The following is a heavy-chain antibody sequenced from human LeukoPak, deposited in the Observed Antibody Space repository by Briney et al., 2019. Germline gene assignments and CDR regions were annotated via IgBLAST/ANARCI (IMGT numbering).Heavy chain of an antibody. J-gene: IGHJ6*02. V-gene: IGHV1-2*02. CDR1: GYTFTSYG. CDR3: ARWYSSSTLYGMDV. Sequence: GASVKVSCKASGYTFTSYGISWVRQAPGQGLEWMGWINPNSGGTNYAQKFQGRVTMTRDTSISTAYMELSRLRSDDTAVYYCARWYSSSTLYGMDVWGQGTTVTVSS. D-gene: IGHD6-6*01. CDR2: INPNSGGT.